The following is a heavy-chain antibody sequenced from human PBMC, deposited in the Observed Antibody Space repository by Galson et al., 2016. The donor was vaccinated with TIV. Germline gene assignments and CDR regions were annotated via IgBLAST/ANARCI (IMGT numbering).Heavy chain of an antibody. CDR1: GFAFRSSA. D-gene: IGHD7-27*01. CDR3: AELGLDAFEI. CDR2: ISYDGNYK. J-gene: IGHJ3*02. V-gene: IGHV3-30*04. Sequence: SLRLSCAASGFAFRSSAMYWIRLAPGKGLQCVAIISYDGNYKYYADSVKGRFTISRDSSKSTLYLQMNSLRAEDTALYYCAELGLDAFEIWGQGTMVTVSS.